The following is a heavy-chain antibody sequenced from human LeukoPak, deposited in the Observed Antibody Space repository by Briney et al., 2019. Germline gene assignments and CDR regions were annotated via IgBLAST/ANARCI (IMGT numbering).Heavy chain of an antibody. CDR1: GFTFSRYW. CDR3: ASSMIATTDTLRKYYYYYYMDV. J-gene: IGHJ6*03. CDR2: IKQDGSEK. D-gene: IGHD6-13*01. V-gene: IGHV3-7*01. Sequence: PGGSLRLSCAASGFTFSRYWMSWVRQAPGKGLEWVAKIKQDGSEKDYVDSVRGRFTISRDNAKNSLYLQMNSLRAEDTAVYYCASSMIATTDTLRKYYYYYYMDVWGKGTTVTVSS.